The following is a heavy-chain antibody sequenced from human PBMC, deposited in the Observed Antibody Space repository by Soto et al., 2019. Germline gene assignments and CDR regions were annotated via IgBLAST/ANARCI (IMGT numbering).Heavy chain of an antibody. CDR1: GASVSSSTYS. CDR3: ARLNGYCISTNCHGYYGMDV. CDR2: IYSSENT. D-gene: IGHD2-2*03. Sequence: SETLSLTCTVSGASVSSSTYSWGWIRQSPGQGMEWIGTIYSSENTYYNTSLLSRVTISVDTSKNEFSLKLSSVTAADTAVYYCARLNGYCISTNCHGYYGMDVWGQGTTVTVSS. V-gene: IGHV4-39*01. J-gene: IGHJ6*02.